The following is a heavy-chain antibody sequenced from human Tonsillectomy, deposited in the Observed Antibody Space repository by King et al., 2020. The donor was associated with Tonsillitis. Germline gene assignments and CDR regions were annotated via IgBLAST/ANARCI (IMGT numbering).Heavy chain of an antibody. CDR3: ASVDRGYSYEFDY. V-gene: IGHV4-39*01. CDR1: GGSISSSSYY. J-gene: IGHJ4*02. Sequence: QLQESGPGLVKPSETLSLTCTVSGGSISSSSYYWGWIRQPPGKGLEWIGSIYYSGSTYYNPSLKSRVTISVDTSKNQFSLKLSSVTAADTAVYYCASVDRGYSYEFDYWGQGTLVTVSS. CDR2: IYYSGST. D-gene: IGHD5-18*01.